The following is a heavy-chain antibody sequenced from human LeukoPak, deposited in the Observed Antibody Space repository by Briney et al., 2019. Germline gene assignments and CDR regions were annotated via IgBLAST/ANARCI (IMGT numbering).Heavy chain of an antibody. CDR2: IYPGESDT. J-gene: IGHJ4*02. Sequence: GESLKISFKGPGYRFTSYWIGWGRRMPGKGLEGRGIIYPGESDTRYSPSFQGQVTISADKSISTAYLQWSSLKASDTAMYYCARLTTVTTNFDYWGQGTLVTVSS. V-gene: IGHV5-51*01. CDR3: ARLTTVTTNFDY. D-gene: IGHD4-11*01. CDR1: GYRFTSYW.